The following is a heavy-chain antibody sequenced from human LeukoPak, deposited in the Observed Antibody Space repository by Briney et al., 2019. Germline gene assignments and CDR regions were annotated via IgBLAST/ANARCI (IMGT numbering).Heavy chain of an antibody. CDR2: IYPGDSDT. J-gene: IGHJ4*02. CDR1: GYSFTTYW. D-gene: IGHD2-2*01. Sequence: GESLKISCRGSGYSFTTYWIGWVRQMPGKGLEWMGIIYPGDSDTRYTPSFQGQVTMSADKSINTAYLQWSSQRASDTAMYYCARRQGCSSSSCPPDYWGQGTLVTVSP. V-gene: IGHV5-51*01. CDR3: ARRQGCSSSSCPPDY.